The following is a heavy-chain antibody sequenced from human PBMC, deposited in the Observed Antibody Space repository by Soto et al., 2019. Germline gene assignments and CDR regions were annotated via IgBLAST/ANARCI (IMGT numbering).Heavy chain of an antibody. CDR2: INHSGSF. J-gene: IGHJ4*02. D-gene: IGHD3-10*01. CDR1: GGSFSDYY. V-gene: IGHV4-34*01. Sequence: TSETLSLTCAVYGGSFSDYYWSWIRQPPGKGLEWIGEINHSGSFNYNPSLKSRVTISVDTPKNQFSLKLSSMTAEDTAVYYCACLAWFGDPVPPFDCWGQGIVVTVSS. CDR3: ACLAWFGDPVPPFDC.